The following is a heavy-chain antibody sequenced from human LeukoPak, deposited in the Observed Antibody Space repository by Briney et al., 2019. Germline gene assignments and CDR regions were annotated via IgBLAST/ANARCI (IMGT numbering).Heavy chain of an antibody. J-gene: IGHJ5*02. CDR1: GFTFSTYW. CDR3: ARVVPAVTNRFDP. CDR2: IQPDGSEK. V-gene: IGHV3-7*05. Sequence: GGSLRLSCAASGFTFSTYWMSWVRQAPGKGLEWGANIQPDGSEKYYVDSVKGRFTISRDNAKNSLYLQMNSLRAEDTALYYCARVVPAVTNRFDPWGQGTLVTVS. D-gene: IGHD2-2*01.